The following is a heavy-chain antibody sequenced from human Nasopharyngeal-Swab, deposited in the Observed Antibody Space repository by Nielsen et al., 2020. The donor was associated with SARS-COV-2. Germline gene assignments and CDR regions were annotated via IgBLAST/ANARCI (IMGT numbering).Heavy chain of an antibody. Sequence: WIRQPPGKGLEWVSGVSGSGGTTKYADSVKGRFTISRDNSKNKLYLQMHSLRVEDTAVYYCAKDRHCSGGACYFSGFDYWGPGTLVTVSS. J-gene: IGHJ4*02. V-gene: IGHV3-23*01. CDR2: VSGSGGTT. D-gene: IGHD2-15*01. CDR3: AKDRHCSGGACYFSGFDY.